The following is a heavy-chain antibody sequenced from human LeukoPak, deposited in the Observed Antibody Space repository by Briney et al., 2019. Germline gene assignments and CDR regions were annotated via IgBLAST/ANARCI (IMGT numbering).Heavy chain of an antibody. D-gene: IGHD6-19*01. CDR3: ARDRQWLVERWFDP. CDR1: GYTFSNFG. Sequence: ASVKVSCKASGYTFSNFGITWVRQAPGQGLEWMGWISAYSGNTNYAQKLHGRVTMTTDTSTSTAYMELRSLRSDDTAVYYCARDRQWLVERWFDPWGQGTLVTVSS. CDR2: ISAYSGNT. J-gene: IGHJ5*02. V-gene: IGHV1-18*04.